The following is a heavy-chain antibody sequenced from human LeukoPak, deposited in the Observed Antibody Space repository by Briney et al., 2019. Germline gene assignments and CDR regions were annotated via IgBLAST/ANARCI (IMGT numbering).Heavy chain of an antibody. Sequence: GGSLRLSCAASGFTFSSYGMHWVRQAPGKGLEWVAFIRYDGSNKYYADPVKGRFTISRDNSKNTLFLQMNSLRAEDTAVYYCAKDLGFRSSWYRGSFDYWGQGTLVTVSS. CDR2: IRYDGSNK. CDR1: GFTFSSYG. J-gene: IGHJ4*02. CDR3: AKDLGFRSSWYRGSFDY. V-gene: IGHV3-30*02. D-gene: IGHD6-13*01.